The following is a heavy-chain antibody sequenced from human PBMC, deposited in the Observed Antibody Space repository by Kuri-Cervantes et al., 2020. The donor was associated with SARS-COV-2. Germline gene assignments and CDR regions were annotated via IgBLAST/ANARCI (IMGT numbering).Heavy chain of an antibody. CDR2: IKSKTYYGTT. V-gene: IGHV3-49*03. Sequence: LSLTCTASGFNFGDLAMAWFRQAPGKGMEWIGFIKSKTYYGTTKYAASVKGRFTISRDDSKSIAYLQMNSLKTEDTAVYYCTRGGIAVAGSFDYWGQGTLVTVSS. CDR3: TRGGIAVAGSFDY. CDR1: GFNFGDLA. D-gene: IGHD6-19*01. J-gene: IGHJ4*02.